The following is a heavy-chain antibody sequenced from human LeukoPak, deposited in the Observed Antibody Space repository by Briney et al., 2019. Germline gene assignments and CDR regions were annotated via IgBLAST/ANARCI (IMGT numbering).Heavy chain of an antibody. Sequence: ASVKVSCKASGYTFTGYYMHWVRQAPGQGLEWMGWINPNSGGTNYAQKFEGRVTMSVDTSKNQFSLKLSSVTAADTAIYYCARHIVAGYTYVTDYWGQGILVTVSS. CDR2: INPNSGGT. CDR1: GYTFTGYY. V-gene: IGHV1-2*02. D-gene: IGHD5-18*01. CDR3: ARHIVAGYTYVTDY. J-gene: IGHJ4*02.